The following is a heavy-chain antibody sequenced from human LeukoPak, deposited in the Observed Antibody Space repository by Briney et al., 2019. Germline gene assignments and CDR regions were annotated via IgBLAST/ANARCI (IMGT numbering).Heavy chain of an antibody. V-gene: IGHV3-23*01. J-gene: IGHJ3*01. CDR2: IHGSGGST. CDR1: GFTVSSNY. CDR3: AKDPNGDYVGTFDF. Sequence: GGSLRLSCAASGFTVSSNYMSWVRQAPGKGLEWVSSIHGSGGSTYYADSVKGRFTVSRDNSKNTLYLQMNSLRVEDTATYYCAKDPNGDYVGTFDFWGQGTMVTVSS. D-gene: IGHD4-23*01.